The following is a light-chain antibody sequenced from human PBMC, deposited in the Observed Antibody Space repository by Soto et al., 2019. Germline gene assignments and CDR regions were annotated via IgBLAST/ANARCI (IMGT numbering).Light chain of an antibody. CDR3: AAWDDSLNGDVV. J-gene: IGLJ2*01. Sequence: QSVLTQPPSASGTPGQRVTISCSGSSSNIGSNTGNWYQQLPGTAPKLLIYSNNQRPSGVLDRFSGSKSGTSASLAISGLQSEDEADYYCAAWDDSLNGDVVFGGGTKLTVL. CDR2: SNN. CDR1: SSNIGSNT. V-gene: IGLV1-44*01.